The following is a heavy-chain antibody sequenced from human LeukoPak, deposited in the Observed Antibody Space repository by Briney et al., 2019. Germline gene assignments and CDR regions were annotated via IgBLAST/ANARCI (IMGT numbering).Heavy chain of an antibody. J-gene: IGHJ4*02. CDR3: ARVIRYSGSYYFDY. Sequence: GGSLRLSCAASGFTFSDYYMSWIRQAPGKGLEWVSYISSSGSIIYYADSVKGRFTISRDNAKNSLYLQMNSLRAEDTAVYYCARVIRYSGSYYFDYWGQGTLVTVSS. CDR1: GFTFSDYY. CDR2: ISSSGSII. D-gene: IGHD1-26*01. V-gene: IGHV3-11*04.